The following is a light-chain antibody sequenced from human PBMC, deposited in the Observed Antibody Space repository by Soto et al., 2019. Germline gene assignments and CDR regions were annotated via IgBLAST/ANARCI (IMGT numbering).Light chain of an antibody. J-gene: IGKJ1*01. V-gene: IGKV1-5*03. CDR2: KAS. CDR3: QHYNSYSEA. Sequence: DIQITQSPSSLSSSVLERFTITCRASQSISSYLNWYQQKPGKAPKLLIYKASTLKSGVPSRFSGSGSGTEFTLTISSLQPDDFATYYCQHYNSYSEAFGQGTKVDI. CDR1: QSISSY.